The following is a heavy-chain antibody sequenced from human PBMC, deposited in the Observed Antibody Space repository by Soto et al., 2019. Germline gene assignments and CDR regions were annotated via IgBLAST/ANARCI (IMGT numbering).Heavy chain of an antibody. CDR3: ARELPQRQGRNMDV. CDR2: INHRGSL. D-gene: IGHD3-10*01. V-gene: IGHV4-31*03. J-gene: IGHJ6*02. CDR1: GGSMTSGDQY. Sequence: PSETLSLTCTLTGGSMTSGDQYWTWIRHRPGEGLEWLGYINHRGSLYYNPSRKSRVSMSVDTSKNQFSLNLSAVTAADTAVYYCARELPQRQGRNMDVWGQGTTVTVSS.